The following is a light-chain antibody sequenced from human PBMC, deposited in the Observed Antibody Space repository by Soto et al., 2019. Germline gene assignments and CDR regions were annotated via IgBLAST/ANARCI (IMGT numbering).Light chain of an antibody. Sequence: DSQRTQSHSTLSASVGDGVTITFRASQRISTWLAWYQQKPGKAPKLLIYAASSLQTGAPSRFSGSGSGTDFTLTISSLEPEDFAIYYCQQRSNLVSFGQGTRLEIK. J-gene: IGKJ5*01. CDR2: AAS. V-gene: IGKV1-5*01. CDR1: QRISTW. CDR3: QQRSNLVS.